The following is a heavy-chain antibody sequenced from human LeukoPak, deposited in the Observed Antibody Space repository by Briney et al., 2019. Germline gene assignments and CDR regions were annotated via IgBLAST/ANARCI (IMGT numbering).Heavy chain of an antibody. CDR2: ISWDGAST. CDR3: AKDLPLYCSGGSCPIDY. J-gene: IGHJ4*02. D-gene: IGHD2-15*01. CDR1: GFTFDDYT. V-gene: IGHV3-43*01. Sequence: GGSLRLSCAASGFTFDDYTMHWLRQTPGMSLEWVSLISWDGASTYYADPVKGRSTISRDNSKNSLYLQMDSLRTEDTALYYCAKDLPLYCSGGSCPIDYWGRGTLVTVSS.